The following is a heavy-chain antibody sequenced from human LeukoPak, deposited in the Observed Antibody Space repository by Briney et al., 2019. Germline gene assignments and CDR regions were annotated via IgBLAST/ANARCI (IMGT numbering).Heavy chain of an antibody. V-gene: IGHV3-48*03. CDR2: IGSSGSTI. CDR1: GFTFSSYE. CDR3: AREVDFWSGFQGYFEY. Sequence: GGSLRLSCAASGFTFSSYEMNWVRQAPGKGLEWVSYIGSSGSTIYYADSVKGRFTISRDNAKNSLYLQMNSLRAEDTAVYYCAREVDFWSGFQGYFEYWGQGTLLTVSS. J-gene: IGHJ4*02. D-gene: IGHD3-3*01.